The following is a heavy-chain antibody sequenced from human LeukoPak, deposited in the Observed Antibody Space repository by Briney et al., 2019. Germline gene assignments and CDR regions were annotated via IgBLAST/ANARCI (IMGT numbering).Heavy chain of an antibody. CDR2: ISHDGSQE. V-gene: IGHV3-30*04. CDR3: AKGDFYGSGRDYYYYMDV. Sequence: GGSLRLSCTASGFTFNKYDMHWVRQAPGKGLEWVTFISHDGSQEHYADSVKGRFTISRDNSKNTLYLQMNSLRAEDTAVYNCAKGDFYGSGRDYYYYMDVWGKGTTVTISS. J-gene: IGHJ6*03. CDR1: GFTFNKYD. D-gene: IGHD3-10*01.